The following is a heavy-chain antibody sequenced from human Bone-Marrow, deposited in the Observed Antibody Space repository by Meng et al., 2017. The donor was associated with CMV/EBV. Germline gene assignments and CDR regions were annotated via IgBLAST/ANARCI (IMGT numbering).Heavy chain of an antibody. CDR3: AGDRGNRFDY. J-gene: IGHJ4*02. CDR2: INTAYGNS. CDR1: GFSFPCFT. V-gene: IGHV1-3*04. Sequence: KVYCKASGFSFPCFTLHWVRQAPGQRLEWLGWINTAYGNSHYSQNFQGRVIITRDTSTTTAYMEMSSLRSEDTAVYYCAGDRGNRFDYWGQGSLVTVSS. D-gene: IGHD3-10*01.